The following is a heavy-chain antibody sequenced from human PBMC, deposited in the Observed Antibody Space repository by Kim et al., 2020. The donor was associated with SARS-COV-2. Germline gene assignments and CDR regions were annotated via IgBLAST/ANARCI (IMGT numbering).Heavy chain of an antibody. V-gene: IGHV3-21*01. D-gene: IGHD6-13*01. Sequence: GGSLRLSCAASGFTFSSYSMNWVRQAPGKGLEWVSSISSSSSYIYYADSVKGRFTISRDNAKNSLYLQMNSLRAEDTAVYYCARVYSSSLVSGMDVWGQGTTVTVSS. CDR3: ARVYSSSLVSGMDV. CDR1: GFTFSSYS. CDR2: ISSSSSYI. J-gene: IGHJ6*02.